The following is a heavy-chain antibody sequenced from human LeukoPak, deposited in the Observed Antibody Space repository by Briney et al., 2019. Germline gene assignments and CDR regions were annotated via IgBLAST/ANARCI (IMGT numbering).Heavy chain of an antibody. CDR1: GFTFSSYG. CDR3: ARPQHGDLYAFDI. CDR2: IRYDGSNK. D-gene: IGHD4-17*01. V-gene: IGHV3-30*02. Sequence: GGSLRLSCAASGFTFSSYGMHWVRQAPGKGLEWVAFIRYDGSNKYYADSVKGRFTISRDNSKNTLYLQMNSLRAEDTAVYYCARPQHGDLYAFDIWGHGTMVTVSS. J-gene: IGHJ3*02.